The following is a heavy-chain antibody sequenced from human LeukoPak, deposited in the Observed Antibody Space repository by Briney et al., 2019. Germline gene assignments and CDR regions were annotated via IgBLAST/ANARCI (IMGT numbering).Heavy chain of an antibody. J-gene: IGHJ5*02. V-gene: IGHV1-8*01. Sequence: GASVKVSFKASGYTFTSYDINWVRQATGQGLEWMGWMNPNNGNTGYAQKFQGRVTMTRNTSISTAYMELSSLRSEDTAVYYCARAGWELLVGVGWFDPWGQGTLVTVSS. CDR1: GYTFTSYD. CDR2: MNPNNGNT. D-gene: IGHD1-26*01. CDR3: ARAGWELLVGVGWFDP.